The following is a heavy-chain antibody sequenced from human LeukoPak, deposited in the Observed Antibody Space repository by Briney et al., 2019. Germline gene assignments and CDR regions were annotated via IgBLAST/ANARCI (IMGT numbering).Heavy chain of an antibody. CDR2: ISGSGGST. Sequence: GGPLRLSCAASGFTFSSYAMSWVRQAPGKGLEWVSAISGSGGSTYYADSVKGRFTISRDNSKNTLYLQMNGLRADDTAVYYCATSSGGYCSSTSCYAHYWGQGTLVTVSS. CDR3: ATSSGGYCSSTSCYAHY. J-gene: IGHJ4*02. CDR1: GFTFSSYA. V-gene: IGHV3-23*01. D-gene: IGHD2-2*01.